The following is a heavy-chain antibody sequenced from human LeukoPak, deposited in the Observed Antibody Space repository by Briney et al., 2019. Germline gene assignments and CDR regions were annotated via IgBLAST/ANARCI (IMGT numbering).Heavy chain of an antibody. Sequence: ASVKVSCKASGYTFTSYGISWVRQAPGQGLAWMGWISAYNGNTKYAQKLQGRVTMTTDTSTSTAYMELRSLRSDDTAVYYCARGPYDYYDSSGYYSRDYWGQGTLVTVSS. CDR2: ISAYNGNT. CDR1: GYTFTSYG. CDR3: ARGPYDYYDSSGYYSRDY. J-gene: IGHJ4*02. V-gene: IGHV1-18*01. D-gene: IGHD3-22*01.